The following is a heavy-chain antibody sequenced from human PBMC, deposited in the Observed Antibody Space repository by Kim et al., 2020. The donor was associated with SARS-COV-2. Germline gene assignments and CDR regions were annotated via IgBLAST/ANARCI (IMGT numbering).Heavy chain of an antibody. J-gene: IGHJ6*01. CDR3: ARDYYDSSGYSNYGMDV. CDR2: LSYDGRVV. CDR1: GFTFSSYA. D-gene: IGHD3-22*01. Sequence: GGSLRLSCAASGFTFSSYAMHWVRQAPCPVLCVLAVLSYDGRVVYWADSVKGRFTISRDNSKNTLYLQMNSLRAEDTAVYYCARDYYDSSGYSNYGMDV. V-gene: IGHV3-30-3*01.